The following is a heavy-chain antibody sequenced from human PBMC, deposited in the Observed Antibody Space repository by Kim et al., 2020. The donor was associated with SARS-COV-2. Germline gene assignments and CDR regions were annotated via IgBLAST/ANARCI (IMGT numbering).Heavy chain of an antibody. CDR1: GGTFSSYA. J-gene: IGHJ6*02. CDR3: AGRYCSGGSCYPAYYYYGMDV. CDR2: IIPIFGTA. Sequence: SVKVSCKASGGTFSSYAISWVRQAPGQGLEWMGGIIPIFGTANYAQKFQGRVTITADESTSTAYMELSSLRSEDTAVYYCAGRYCSGGSCYPAYYYYGMDVWGQGTTVTVSS. V-gene: IGHV1-69*13. D-gene: IGHD2-15*01.